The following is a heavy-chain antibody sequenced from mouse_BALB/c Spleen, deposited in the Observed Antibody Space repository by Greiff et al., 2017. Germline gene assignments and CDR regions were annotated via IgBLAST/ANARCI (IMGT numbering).Heavy chain of an antibody. V-gene: IGHV2-9-2*01. D-gene: IGHD2-2*01. Sequence: VKLMESGPGLVAPSQSLSITCTVSGFSLTSYDISWIRQPPGKGLEWLGVIWTGGGTNYNSAFMSRLSISKDNSKSQVFLKMNSLQTDDTAIYYCVRGRGYGYDDLDYWGQGTTLTVSS. J-gene: IGHJ2*01. CDR2: IWTGGGT. CDR3: VRGRGYGYDDLDY. CDR1: GFSLTSYD.